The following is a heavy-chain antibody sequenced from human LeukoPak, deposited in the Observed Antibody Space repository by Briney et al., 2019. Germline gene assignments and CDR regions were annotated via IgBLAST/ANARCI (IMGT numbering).Heavy chain of an antibody. CDR1: GFTFSSYG. CDR3: AKDDLITGETRLFDY. D-gene: IGHD7-27*01. Sequence: GVSLRLSCAASGFTFSSYGMHWVRQAPGKGLEWVAVISYDGSNKYYADSVKGRFTISRGNSKNTLYLQMNSLRAEDTAVYYCAKDDLITGETRLFDYWGQGTLVTVSS. CDR2: ISYDGSNK. V-gene: IGHV3-30*18. J-gene: IGHJ4*02.